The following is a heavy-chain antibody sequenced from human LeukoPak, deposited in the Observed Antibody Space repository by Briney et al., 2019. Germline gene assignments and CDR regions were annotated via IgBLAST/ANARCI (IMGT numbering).Heavy chain of an antibody. V-gene: IGHV4-59*01. D-gene: IGHD3-22*01. J-gene: IGHJ3*02. CDR1: GGSISSYY. Sequence: ASETLSLTCTVSGGSISSYYWSWIRQPPGKGLEWIGYIYYGGSTNYNPSLKSRVTISVDTSKNQFSLKLSSVTAADTAVYYCAREGPSWLNAFDIWGQGTMVTVSS. CDR2: IYYGGST. CDR3: AREGPSWLNAFDI.